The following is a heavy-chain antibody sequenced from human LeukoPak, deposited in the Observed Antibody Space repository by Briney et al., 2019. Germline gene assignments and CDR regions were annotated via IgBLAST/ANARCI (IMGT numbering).Heavy chain of an antibody. CDR1: GFTFSSYV. CDR3: ARGQYYDFWSGYYTGYFDY. CDR2: ISFDGSNE. D-gene: IGHD3-3*01. Sequence: PGGSLRLSCAASGFTFSSYVMHWVRQAPGKGLEWVAVISFDGSNEYYADSVKGRFTISRDNSKNTLYLQMNSLRAEDTAVYYCARGQYYDFWSGYYTGYFDYWGQGTLVTVSS. J-gene: IGHJ4*02. V-gene: IGHV3-30*03.